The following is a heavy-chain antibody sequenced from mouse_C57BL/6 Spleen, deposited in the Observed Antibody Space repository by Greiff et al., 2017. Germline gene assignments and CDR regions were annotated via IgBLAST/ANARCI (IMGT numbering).Heavy chain of an antibody. CDR1: GFTFTDYY. Sequence: EVQRVESGGGLVQPGGSLSLSCAASGFTFTDYYMSWVRQPPGKALEWLGFIRNKANGYTTEYSASVKGRFTISRDNSQSILYLQMNALRAEDSATYYCARRGAYGYPYFDYWGQGTTLTVSS. V-gene: IGHV7-3*01. D-gene: IGHD2-2*01. J-gene: IGHJ2*01. CDR2: IRNKANGYTT. CDR3: ARRGAYGYPYFDY.